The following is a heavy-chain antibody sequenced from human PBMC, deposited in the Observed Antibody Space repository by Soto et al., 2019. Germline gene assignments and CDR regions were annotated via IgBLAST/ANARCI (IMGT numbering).Heavy chain of an antibody. J-gene: IGHJ5*02. Sequence: SETLSLTCTVSGGSISSGDYYWSWIRQPPGKGLEWIGYIYYSGSTYYNPSLKSRVTISVDTSKNQFPLKLSSVTAADTAVYYCARAVAGYGGRWFDPWGQGTLVTV. CDR1: GGSISSGDYY. V-gene: IGHV4-30-4*01. D-gene: IGHD6-19*01. CDR3: ARAVAGYGGRWFDP. CDR2: IYYSGST.